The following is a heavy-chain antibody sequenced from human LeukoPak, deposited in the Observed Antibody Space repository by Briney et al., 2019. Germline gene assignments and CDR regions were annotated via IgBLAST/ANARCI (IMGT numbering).Heavy chain of an antibody. CDR2: IRYDGSDK. D-gene: IGHD1-7*01. CDR1: GFTFSSYG. J-gene: IGHJ4*02. V-gene: IGHV3-30*02. CDR3: AKDRDKGNYYIDS. Sequence: GGSLRLSCAASGFTFSSYGMHWVRQAPGKGLEWVAFIRYDGSDKDYVDSVKGRFTISRDNSKNTLYLQMNSLRAEDTAVYYCAKDRDKGNYYIDSWGQGTPVTVSS.